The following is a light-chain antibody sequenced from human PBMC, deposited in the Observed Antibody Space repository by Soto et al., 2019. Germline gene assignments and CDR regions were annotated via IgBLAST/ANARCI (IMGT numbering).Light chain of an antibody. CDR3: SSYTGSNDVV. V-gene: IGLV1-44*01. CDR1: SSNIGSHT. J-gene: IGLJ2*01. CDR2: GDD. Sequence: QSVLTQPPSTSGTPGQRVAISCSGTSSNIGSHTVNWYQQLPGTAPKLLIYGDDQRPSGVPDRFSGSKSGTSASLAISGLQPEDEADYYCSSYTGSNDVVFGGGTKLTVL.